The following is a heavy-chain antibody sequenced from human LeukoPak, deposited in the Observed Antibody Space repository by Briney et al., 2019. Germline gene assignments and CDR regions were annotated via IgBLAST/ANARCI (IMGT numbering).Heavy chain of an antibody. V-gene: IGHV1-18*01. CDR1: GYTFTSYG. Sequence: GASVKVSCKASGYTFTSYGISWVRQAPGQGLEWMGWISAYNGNTNYAQKLQGRVTMTTDTSTSTAYMELRSLRSDDTAVYYCARSYSSSWYEARSYYMDVWGKGTTVTVSS. J-gene: IGHJ6*03. CDR3: ARSYSSSWYEARSYYMDV. D-gene: IGHD6-13*01. CDR2: ISAYNGNT.